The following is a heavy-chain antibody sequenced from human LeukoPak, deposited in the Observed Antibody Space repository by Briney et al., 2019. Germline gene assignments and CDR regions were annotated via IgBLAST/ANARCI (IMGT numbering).Heavy chain of an antibody. J-gene: IGHJ3*02. Sequence: PGGSLRLSCAASEFTVSSNYMSWVGQAPGKGLEWVAVIYSGGSTSYADSVKGRFTISRDNSQSTLYLQMNSLRVEDTAVYYCARDRSGSYLAAFDIWGQGTMVTVSS. CDR3: ARDRSGSYLAAFDI. CDR2: IYSGGST. D-gene: IGHD1-26*01. V-gene: IGHV3-53*01. CDR1: EFTVSSNY.